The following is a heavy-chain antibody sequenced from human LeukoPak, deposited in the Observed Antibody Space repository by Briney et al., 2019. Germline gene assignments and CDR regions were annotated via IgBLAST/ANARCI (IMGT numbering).Heavy chain of an antibody. CDR1: GGTFSSYA. V-gene: IGHV1-69*13. J-gene: IGHJ4*02. D-gene: IGHD3-22*01. CDR2: IIPIFGTA. CDR3: ASSYYYDSSGYYYDLDY. Sequence: SVKVSCKASGGTFSSYAISWVRQAPRQGLEWMGGIIPIFGTANYAQKFQGRVTITADESTSTAYMELSSLRSEDTAVYYCASSYYYDSSGYYYDLDYWGQGTLVTVSS.